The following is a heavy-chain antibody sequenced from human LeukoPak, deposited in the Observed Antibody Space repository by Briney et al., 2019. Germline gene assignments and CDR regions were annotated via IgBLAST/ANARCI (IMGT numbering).Heavy chain of an antibody. J-gene: IGHJ4*02. Sequence: GASVKASCKASGYTFTGYYMHWVRQAPGQGLEWMGWINPNSGGTNYAQKFQGRVTMTRDTSISTAYMELSRLRSDDTAVYYCARGLGSSGRATGNWGQGTLVTVSS. CDR1: GYTFTGYY. CDR2: INPNSGGT. V-gene: IGHV1-2*02. D-gene: IGHD6-19*01. CDR3: ARGLGSSGRATGN.